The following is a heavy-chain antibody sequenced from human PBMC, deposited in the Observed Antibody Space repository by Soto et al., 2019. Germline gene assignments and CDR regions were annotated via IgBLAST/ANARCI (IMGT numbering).Heavy chain of an antibody. J-gene: IGHJ6*02. Sequence: GESLKISCKASAHFTTYWIGWVRLMSGNGLEWMGFIYPGDSDTRYSPPLRGEVTISADKSISTAYLQWSSLKAADTGIYYCARWGDYKGAGNYYGMDVWGQGTTVTVSS. CDR1: AHFTTYW. CDR2: IYPGDSDT. V-gene: IGHV5-51*01. D-gene: IGHD4-17*01. CDR3: ARWGDYKGAGNYYGMDV.